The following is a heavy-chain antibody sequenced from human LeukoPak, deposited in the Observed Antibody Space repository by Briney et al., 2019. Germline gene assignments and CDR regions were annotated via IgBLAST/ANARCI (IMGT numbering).Heavy chain of an antibody. CDR3: ARGPPRHRYYYDSSGYYYPY. D-gene: IGHD3-22*01. CDR1: GGSIGTYY. J-gene: IGHJ4*02. CDR2: IYTTGSA. V-gene: IGHV4-4*07. Sequence: SETLSLTCTVSGGSIGTYYWSWIRQPAGKGLEWIGRIYTTGSANYNPSLKSRVTISVDTSKNQFSLKLSPVTAADTAVYYCARGPPRHRYYYDSSGYYYPYWGQGTLVTVSS.